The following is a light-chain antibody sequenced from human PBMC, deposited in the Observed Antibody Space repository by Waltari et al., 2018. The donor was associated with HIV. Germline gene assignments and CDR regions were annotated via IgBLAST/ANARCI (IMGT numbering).Light chain of an antibody. V-gene: IGLV2-23*02. J-gene: IGLJ3*02. Sequence: QSALTQPASVSGSPGQSITLSCTGTSSNIGTYNLVSWHQQHPRKAPKTLIYEVSQRPSGVSNRFSGSKSGNTASLTISGLQAEDEADYYCCSYAGSSTLVFGGGTKVTVL. CDR1: SSNIGTYNL. CDR3: CSYAGSSTLV. CDR2: EVS.